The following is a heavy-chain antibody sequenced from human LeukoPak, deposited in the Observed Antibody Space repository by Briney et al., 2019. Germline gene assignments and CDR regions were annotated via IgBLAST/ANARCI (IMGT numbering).Heavy chain of an antibody. CDR1: GYTFTGYY. CDR3: AASMGATTTDY. CDR2: IIPIFGTA. Sequence: ASVKVSCKASGYTFTGYYMHWVRQAPGQGLEWMGRIIPIFGTANYAQKFQGRVTITTDESTSTAYMELSSLRSEDTAVYYCAASMGATTTDYWGQGTLVTVSS. J-gene: IGHJ4*02. D-gene: IGHD1-26*01. V-gene: IGHV1-69*05.